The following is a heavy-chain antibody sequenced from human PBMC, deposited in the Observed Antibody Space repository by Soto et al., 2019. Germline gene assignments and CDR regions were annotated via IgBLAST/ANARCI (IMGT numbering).Heavy chain of an antibody. D-gene: IGHD3-3*01. J-gene: IGHJ6*03. Sequence: QVQLVQSGAEVKKPGASVKVSCKASGYTFTSYAMHWVRQAPGQRLEWMGWINAGNGNTKYSQKFQGRVTITRDTSASTVYMDMSSLRSEDTAVYYCANGYDFWIGGAYMDVWGKGPTVTVPS. V-gene: IGHV1-3*01. CDR3: ANGYDFWIGGAYMDV. CDR1: GYTFTSYA. CDR2: INAGNGNT.